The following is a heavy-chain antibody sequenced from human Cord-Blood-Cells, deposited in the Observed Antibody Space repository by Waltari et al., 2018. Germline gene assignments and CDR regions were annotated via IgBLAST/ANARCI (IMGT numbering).Heavy chain of an antibody. J-gene: IGHJ4*02. D-gene: IGHD1-26*01. Sequence: QVQLVQSGAEVKKPGASVNVSCKASGYTFTGYYMHWLRQAPGQGLEWMGWVNPNSGCTNYAQKFQGRVTMTRDTSISTAYMELSRLRSDDTAVYYCARDSGSYFTSFDYWGQGTLVTVSS. CDR2: VNPNSGCT. V-gene: IGHV1-2*02. CDR3: ARDSGSYFTSFDY. CDR1: GYTFTGYY.